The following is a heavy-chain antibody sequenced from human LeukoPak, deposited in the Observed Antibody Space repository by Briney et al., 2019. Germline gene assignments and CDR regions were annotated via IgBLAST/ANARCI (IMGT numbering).Heavy chain of an antibody. CDR2: ISGSDGST. CDR3: ANGDGESGYSGSYQAGGAFDI. V-gene: IGHV3-23*01. J-gene: IGHJ3*02. Sequence: GGSLRLSCAASGFTFSTYGMTWVRQAPGKGLEWVSAISGSDGSTYYADAVKGRFTISRDNSKNALFLQMNSLRGEDTAVYYCANGDGESGYSGSYQAGGAFDIWGQGTMVTVSS. CDR1: GFTFSTYG. D-gene: IGHD1-26*01.